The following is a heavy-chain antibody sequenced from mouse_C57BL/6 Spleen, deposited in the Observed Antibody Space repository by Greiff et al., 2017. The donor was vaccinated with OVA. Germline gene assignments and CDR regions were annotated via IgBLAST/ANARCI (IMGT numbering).Heavy chain of an antibody. D-gene: IGHD1-1*01. CDR2: IYPRSGNT. Sequence: QVQLQQSGAELARPGASVKLSCKASGYTFTSYGISWVKQRTGQGLEWIGEIYPRSGNTYYNEKFKGQATLTADKSSSTAYMELRILTSEDSAVYFCALTTFVADYAIDYWGPGTSVTVSS. CDR3: ALTTFVADYAIDY. V-gene: IGHV1-81*01. CDR1: GYTFTSYG. J-gene: IGHJ4*01.